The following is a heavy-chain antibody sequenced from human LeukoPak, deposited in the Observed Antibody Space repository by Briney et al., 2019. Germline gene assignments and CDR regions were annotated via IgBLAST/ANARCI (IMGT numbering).Heavy chain of an antibody. CDR3: ARGGNWFDP. Sequence: PGGSLRLSCAASGLTFSSYEMNWVRQAPGKGLECVSYISSSGGTISYADSVKGRFTISRDNAKNALYLQMNSLRAEDKANYYCARGGNWFDPWGQGTLVTVSS. D-gene: IGHD3-16*01. CDR1: GLTFSSYE. CDR2: ISSSGGTI. V-gene: IGHV3-48*03. J-gene: IGHJ5*02.